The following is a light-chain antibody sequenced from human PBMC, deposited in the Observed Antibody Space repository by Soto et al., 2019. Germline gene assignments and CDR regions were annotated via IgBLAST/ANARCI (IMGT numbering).Light chain of an antibody. V-gene: IGLV1-40*01. CDR2: GNS. CDR3: QSYDSSRSGSRV. J-gene: IGLJ1*01. Sequence: QSALTQPPSVSGAPGQRVTISCTGSSSNIGAGYDVHWYQQLPGTAPKLLIYGNSNRPSGVPDRFSGSKSGTSASLAITGLQAEDEADYYCQSYDSSRSGSRVFGTGTKLTVL. CDR1: SSNIGAGYD.